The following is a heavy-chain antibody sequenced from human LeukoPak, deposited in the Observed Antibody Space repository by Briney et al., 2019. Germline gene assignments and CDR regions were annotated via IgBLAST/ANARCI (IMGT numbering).Heavy chain of an antibody. CDR1: GFTFSSYA. Sequence: GGSLRLSCAASGFTFSSYAMSWVRQAPGKGLEWVSAISGSGGSTYYADSVKGRFTISRDNSKNTLYLQMNSLRAEDTAVYYCAKSTAIVMVTALNYWGQGTLVTVSS. CDR3: AKSTAIVMVTALNY. V-gene: IGHV3-23*01. D-gene: IGHD2-21*02. J-gene: IGHJ4*02. CDR2: ISGSGGST.